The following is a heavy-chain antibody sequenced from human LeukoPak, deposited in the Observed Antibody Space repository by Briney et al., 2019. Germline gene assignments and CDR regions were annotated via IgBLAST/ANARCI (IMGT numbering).Heavy chain of an antibody. J-gene: IGHJ4*02. CDR1: GFTFSDYY. CDR2: ISSTDTT. V-gene: IGHV3-11*01. D-gene: IGHD5-12*01. CDR3: ARGIRGSDPDY. Sequence: GGSLRLSCAASGFTFSDYYMTWIRQAPGKGLEWVSYISSTDTTYYADSVKGRFTVSRDNAKNSLFLQMHSLRAEDTAVYYCARGIRGSDPDYWGQGTLLTVSP.